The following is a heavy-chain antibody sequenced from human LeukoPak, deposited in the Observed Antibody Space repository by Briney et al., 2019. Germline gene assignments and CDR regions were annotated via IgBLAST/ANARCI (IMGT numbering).Heavy chain of an antibody. D-gene: IGHD3-3*02. CDR2: ISGSGGST. V-gene: IGHV3-23*01. CDR3: AKDVIFGVVNYVDY. J-gene: IGHJ4*02. Sequence: GGSLRPSCAASGFTFSSYAMSWVRQAPGKGLEWVSAISGSGGSTYYADSVKGRFTISRDNSKNTLYLQMNSLRAEDTAVYYCAKDVIFGVVNYVDYWGQGTLVTVSS. CDR1: GFTFSSYA.